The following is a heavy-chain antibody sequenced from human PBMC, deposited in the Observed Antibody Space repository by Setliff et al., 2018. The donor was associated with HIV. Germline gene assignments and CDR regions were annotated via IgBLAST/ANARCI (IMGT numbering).Heavy chain of an antibody. CDR3: VRAASGLDI. CDR1: GFTFNNAW. CDR2: ITAKFNGYVK. V-gene: IGHV3-72*01. D-gene: IGHD3-16*01. Sequence: GSLRLSCAASGFTFNNAWMTWVRQPPGKGLEWVGRITAKFNGYVKEYAASVQGRFTLPRDDSKDSLFLQMNNLKSEDTAVYYCVRAASGLDIWSQKILVTVSS. J-gene: IGHJ4*02.